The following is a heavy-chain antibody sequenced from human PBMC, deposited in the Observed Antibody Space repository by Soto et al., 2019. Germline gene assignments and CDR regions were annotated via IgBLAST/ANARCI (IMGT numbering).Heavy chain of an antibody. J-gene: IGHJ5*02. D-gene: IGHD1-26*01. CDR2: KAYTGKT. Sequence: SETLSLTCVVSGGSITSCHWSWIRQFTGKGLEWIDYKAYTGKTKYNPSLKSRVTISMDTSKNQLYLKLTSMTAAETAVYYCARDMHAGFTHYFDXWGQGTLVTVSX. CDR3: ARDMHAGFTHYFDX. V-gene: IGHV4-59*01. CDR1: GGSITSCH.